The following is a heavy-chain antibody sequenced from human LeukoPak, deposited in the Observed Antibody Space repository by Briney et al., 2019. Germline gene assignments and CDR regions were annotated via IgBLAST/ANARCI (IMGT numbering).Heavy chain of an antibody. CDR3: ARESSSYQLLYEDAFDI. Sequence: KTGGSLRLSCAVSGLTFSNYWMHWVRQAPGKGLEWVSSISSSSSYIYYADSVKGRFTISRDNAKNSLYLQMNSLRAEDTAVYYCARESSSYQLLYEDAFDIWGQGTMVTVSS. V-gene: IGHV3-21*01. D-gene: IGHD2-2*02. J-gene: IGHJ3*02. CDR1: GLTFSNYW. CDR2: ISSSSSYI.